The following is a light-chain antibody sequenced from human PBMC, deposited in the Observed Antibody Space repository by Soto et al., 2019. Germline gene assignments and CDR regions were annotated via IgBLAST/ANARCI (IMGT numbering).Light chain of an antibody. CDR2: GAS. J-gene: IGKJ1*01. CDR1: QSVTSY. V-gene: IGKV3-15*01. CDR3: QQYSNWPWT. Sequence: EIEMTQSPATLSVSPGEKATLSCRASQSVTSYLAWYQQTPGQAPRLLIQGASARATDVPARFSGSGSGTEFTLTISSLQSEDFAVYYCQQYSNWPWTFGQGTKVEI.